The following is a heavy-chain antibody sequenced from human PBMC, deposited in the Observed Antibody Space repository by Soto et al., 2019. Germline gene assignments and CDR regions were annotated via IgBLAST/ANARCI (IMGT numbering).Heavy chain of an antibody. CDR2: IYYSGST. CDR1: GGSISSYY. V-gene: IGHV4-59*01. CDR3: ARIGMTTVTKTRYYGMDV. J-gene: IGHJ6*02. D-gene: IGHD4-17*01. Sequence: LSLTCTVSGGSISSYYWSWIRQPPGKGLEWIGYIYYSGSTNYNPSLKSRVTISVDTSKNQFSLKLSSVTAADTAVYYCARIGMTTVTKTRYYGMDVWGQGATVTVSS.